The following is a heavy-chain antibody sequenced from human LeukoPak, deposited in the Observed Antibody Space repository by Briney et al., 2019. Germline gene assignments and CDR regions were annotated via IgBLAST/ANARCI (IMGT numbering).Heavy chain of an antibody. CDR1: GGSISGYY. Sequence: SETLSLTCTVSGGSISGYYWTWIRQPPGKGLEWIGYIYYSGNTNYNPSLKGRVTISVDTSKNQFSLKLSSVTAADTAVYYRARARAAGTFYYYYGMDVWGQGTTVTVSS. CDR2: IYYSGNT. CDR3: ARARAAGTFYYYYGMDV. J-gene: IGHJ6*02. D-gene: IGHD6-13*01. V-gene: IGHV4-59*08.